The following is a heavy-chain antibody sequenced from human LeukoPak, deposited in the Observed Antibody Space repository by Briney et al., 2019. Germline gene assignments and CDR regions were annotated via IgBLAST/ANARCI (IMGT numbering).Heavy chain of an antibody. J-gene: IGHJ5*02. CDR3: ARDRGAGIAAAGTIDP. Sequence: PGRSLRLSCAASGFTFSSYGMHWVRQAPGKGLEWVAFIRYDGSNKYYADSVKGRFTISRDNSKNTLYLQMNSLRAEDTAVYYCARDRGAGIAAAGTIDPWGQGTLVTVSS. V-gene: IGHV3-30*02. D-gene: IGHD6-13*01. CDR2: IRYDGSNK. CDR1: GFTFSSYG.